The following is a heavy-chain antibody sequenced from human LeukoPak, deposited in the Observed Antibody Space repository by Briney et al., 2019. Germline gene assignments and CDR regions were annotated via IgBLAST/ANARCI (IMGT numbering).Heavy chain of an antibody. V-gene: IGHV1-69*05. CDR2: IIPIFGTA. J-gene: IGHJ6*03. CDR1: GGTFSSYA. Sequence: SVKVSCKASGGTFSSYAISWVRQAPGQELEWMGRIIPIFGTANYAQKFQGRVTITTDESTSTAYMELSSLRSEDTAVYYCASGRSGSYFDYYYYYMDVWGKGTTVTVSS. CDR3: ASGRSGSYFDYYYYYMDV. D-gene: IGHD6-6*01.